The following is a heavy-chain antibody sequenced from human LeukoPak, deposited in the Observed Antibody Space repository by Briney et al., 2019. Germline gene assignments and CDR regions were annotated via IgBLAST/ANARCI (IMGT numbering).Heavy chain of an antibody. Sequence: SETLSLTCTVSGGSISSYYWSWIRQPPGKGLEWIGSIYHSGSTYYNPSLKSRVTISVDTSKNQFSLKLSSVTAADTAVYYCASAYYDFWSGYTYYFDYWGQGTLVTVSS. CDR1: GGSISSYY. D-gene: IGHD3-3*01. CDR2: IYHSGST. J-gene: IGHJ4*02. CDR3: ASAYYDFWSGYTYYFDY. V-gene: IGHV4-59*08.